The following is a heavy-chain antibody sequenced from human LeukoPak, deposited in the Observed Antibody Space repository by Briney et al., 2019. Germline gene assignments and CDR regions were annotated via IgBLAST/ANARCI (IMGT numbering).Heavy chain of an antibody. V-gene: IGHV3-21*01. D-gene: IGHD5-12*01. Sequence: GGCLRLSCAASGFTFSSYSMNWVRQAPGKGLEWVSSISSSSSYIYYADSVKGRFTISRDNAKNTVYLQMNSLRAEDTAVYYCARGKYGGYFIDYWGQGTLVTVSS. CDR1: GFTFSSYS. CDR3: ARGKYGGYFIDY. J-gene: IGHJ4*02. CDR2: ISSSSSYI.